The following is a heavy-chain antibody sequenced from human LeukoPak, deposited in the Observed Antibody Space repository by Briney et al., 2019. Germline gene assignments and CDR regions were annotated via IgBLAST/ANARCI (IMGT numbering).Heavy chain of an antibody. CDR1: GGSFSGYY. CDR2: INHSGST. D-gene: IGHD2-2*03. CDR3: ARSGYCSSTSCYAPTYNWFDP. Sequence: SETLSLTCAVYGGSFSGYYWSWIRQPPGKGLEWIGEINHSGSTNYNPSLKSRVTISVDTSKNQFSLKLSSVAAADTAVYYCARSGYCSSTSCYAPTYNWFDPWGQGTLVTVSS. J-gene: IGHJ5*02. V-gene: IGHV4-34*01.